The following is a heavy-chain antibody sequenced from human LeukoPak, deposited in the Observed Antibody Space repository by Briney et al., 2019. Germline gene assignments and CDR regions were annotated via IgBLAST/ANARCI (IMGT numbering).Heavy chain of an antibody. CDR3: ARAYSSSWYYNWFDP. Sequence: PSETLSLTCTVSGGSISRYYWSWIRQPPGKGLEWIGYIHYSGSTNYNPSLKSRVTISVDTSKNQFSLKLSSVTAADTAMYYCARAYSSSWYYNWFDPWGQGTLVTVSS. CDR2: IHYSGST. D-gene: IGHD6-13*01. CDR1: GGSISRYY. V-gene: IGHV4-59*08. J-gene: IGHJ5*02.